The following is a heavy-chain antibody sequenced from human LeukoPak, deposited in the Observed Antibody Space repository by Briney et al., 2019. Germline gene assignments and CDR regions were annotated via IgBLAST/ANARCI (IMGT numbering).Heavy chain of an antibody. CDR2: IYSGGST. Sequence: GGSLRLSCAASGFTVSSSYMSWVRQAPGRGLEWVSVIYSGGSTYYADSVKGRFTISRDNSKNTLYLQMNSLRAEDTAVYYCASQRGYSYGYYYCYMDVWGKGTTVTVSS. CDR1: GFTVSSSY. CDR3: ASQRGYSYGYYYCYMDV. J-gene: IGHJ6*03. D-gene: IGHD5-18*01. V-gene: IGHV3-53*01.